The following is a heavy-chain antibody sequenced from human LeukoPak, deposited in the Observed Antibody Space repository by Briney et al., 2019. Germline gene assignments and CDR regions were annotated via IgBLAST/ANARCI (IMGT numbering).Heavy chain of an antibody. Sequence: GGSLRLSCAASGFTFSSYAMPWVRQAPGKGLEWVAVISYDGSNKYYADSVKGRFTISRDNSKNTLYLQMNSLRAEDTAVYYCARDIGRSSWYYFDYWGQGTLVTVSS. D-gene: IGHD6-13*01. V-gene: IGHV3-30-3*01. J-gene: IGHJ4*02. CDR2: ISYDGSNK. CDR1: GFTFSSYA. CDR3: ARDIGRSSWYYFDY.